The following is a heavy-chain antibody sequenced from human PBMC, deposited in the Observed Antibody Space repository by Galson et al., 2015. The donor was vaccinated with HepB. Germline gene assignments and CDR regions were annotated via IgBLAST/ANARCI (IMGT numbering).Heavy chain of an antibody. CDR1: GGSFSGYY. Sequence: LSLTCAVYGGSFSGYYWSWIRQPPGKGLEWIGEINHSGSTNYNPSLKSRVTISVDTSKNQFSLKLSSVTAADTAVYYCARQPRPDIVVVPAATVPWFDPWGQGTLVTVSS. D-gene: IGHD2-2*01. CDR3: ARQPRPDIVVVPAATVPWFDP. CDR2: INHSGST. J-gene: IGHJ5*02. V-gene: IGHV4-34*01.